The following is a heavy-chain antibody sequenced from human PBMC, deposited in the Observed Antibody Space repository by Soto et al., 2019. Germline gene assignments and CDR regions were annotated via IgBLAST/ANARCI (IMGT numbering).Heavy chain of an antibody. CDR1: GGSISSYY. Sequence: QVQLQESGPGLVKPSETLSLTCTVSGGSISSYYCSWIRQPPGKGLEWIGYIYYSGSTNYNPSLKSRVTISVDTSKNQFSLKLTSVTAADTAVYYCARGGWFEESWGQGTLVTVSS. CDR3: ARGGWFEES. CDR2: IYYSGST. J-gene: IGHJ5*02. D-gene: IGHD3-10*01. V-gene: IGHV4-59*01.